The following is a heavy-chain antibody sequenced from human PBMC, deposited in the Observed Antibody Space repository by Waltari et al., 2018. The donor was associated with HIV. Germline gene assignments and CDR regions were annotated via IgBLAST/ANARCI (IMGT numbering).Heavy chain of an antibody. CDR2: IYYSGGT. CDR1: GGSISSSSYY. D-gene: IGHD3-9*01. J-gene: IGHJ5*02. CDR3: ARHPRYFDWLNWFDP. V-gene: IGHV4-39*01. Sequence: QLQLQESGPGLVKPSETLSLTCTVSGGSISSSSYYWGWIRQPPGKGLEWIGSIYYSGGTYYNPSLKSRVTISVDTSKNQFSLKLSSVTAADTAVYYCARHPRYFDWLNWFDPWGQGTLVTVSS.